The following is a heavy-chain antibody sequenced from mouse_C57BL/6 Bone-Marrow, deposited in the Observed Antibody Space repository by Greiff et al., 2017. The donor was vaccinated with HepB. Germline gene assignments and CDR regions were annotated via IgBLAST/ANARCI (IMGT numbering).Heavy chain of an antibody. Sequence: VKLMESGAELARPGASVKLSCKASGYTFTSYGISWVKQRTGQGLEWIGEIYPRSGNTYYNEKFKGKATLTADKSSSTAYMELRSLTSEDSAVYLCARPDGFLYYFDYWGQGTTLTVSS. J-gene: IGHJ2*01. D-gene: IGHD2-3*01. CDR3: ARPDGFLYYFDY. V-gene: IGHV1-81*01. CDR2: IYPRSGNT. CDR1: GYTFTSYG.